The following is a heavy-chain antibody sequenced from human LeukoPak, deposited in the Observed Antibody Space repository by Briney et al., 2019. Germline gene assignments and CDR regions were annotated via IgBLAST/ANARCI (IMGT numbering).Heavy chain of an antibody. J-gene: IGHJ4*02. CDR3: AKGELSSDAFYFDY. CDR1: GFTVSSNY. V-gene: IGHV3-53*01. CDR2: IYSGGST. Sequence: GGSLRLSCAASGFTVSSNYMSWVRQAPGKGLEWVSVIYSGGSTYYADSVKGRFTISRDNSKNTLYLQMNSLRAEDTAVYYCAKGELSSDAFYFDYWGQGALVTVSS. D-gene: IGHD1-7*01.